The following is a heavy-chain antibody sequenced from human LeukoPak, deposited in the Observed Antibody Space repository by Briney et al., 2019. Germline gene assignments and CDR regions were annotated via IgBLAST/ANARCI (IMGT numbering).Heavy chain of an antibody. CDR2: IIPIFGTA. CDR3: ATLRAMIVHAFDI. D-gene: IGHD3-22*01. V-gene: IGHV1-69*13. Sequence: SVKVSCKASGGTFSSYAISWVRQAPGQGLEWMGGIIPIFGTANYAQKFQGRVTITADESTSTAYMELSSLRSEDTAVYYCATLRAMIVHAFDIWGQGTMVTVSS. J-gene: IGHJ3*02. CDR1: GGTFSSYA.